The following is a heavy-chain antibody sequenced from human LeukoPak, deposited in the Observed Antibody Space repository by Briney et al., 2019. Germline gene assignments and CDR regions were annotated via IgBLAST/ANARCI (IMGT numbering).Heavy chain of an antibody. CDR2: IFYSGTI. CDR3: ASTRIPAAEVDY. J-gene: IGHJ4*02. D-gene: IGHD6-13*01. V-gene: IGHV4-59*01. Sequence: PSETLSLTCTVSGGFIRSYYWNWIRQPPGKGLEWIGYIFYSGTINYNPSLKSRATISVDTSKNQFSLKLTSVTAADTAVYYCASTRIPAAEVDYWGQGTLVTVSS. CDR1: GGFIRSYY.